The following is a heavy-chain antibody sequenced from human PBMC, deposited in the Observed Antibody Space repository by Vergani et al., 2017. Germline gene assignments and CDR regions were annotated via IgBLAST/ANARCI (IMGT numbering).Heavy chain of an antibody. D-gene: IGHD4-11*01. J-gene: IGHJ6*03. Sequence: QVQLQQWGGGLLKPSETLSLTCVVNGGSFTSYHWTWIRQSPGAGLEWVGDIDHTGRPDYNPSLKSRLTMSVDKYRNQFSLTLNSVTATDTAIYFCARVNTETNGHLYYYYYMDVWGQGTAVTVS. CDR3: ARVNTETNGHLYYYYYMDV. V-gene: IGHV4-34*01. CDR1: GGSFTSYH. CDR2: IDHTGRP.